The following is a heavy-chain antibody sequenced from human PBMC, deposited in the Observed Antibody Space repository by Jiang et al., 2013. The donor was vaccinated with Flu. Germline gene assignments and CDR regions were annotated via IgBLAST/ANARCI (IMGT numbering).Heavy chain of an antibody. CDR2: ISGSGGST. J-gene: IGHJ4*02. D-gene: IGHD6-19*01. V-gene: IGHV3-23*01. CDR3: AKGGQFSSSGWYLGF. CDR1: GFIFGDYA. Sequence: VQLLESGGGLVQPGGSLRVSCGASGFIFGDYAMSWIRQAPGKGLEWVSAISGSGGSTYYADSVKGRFTISRDNSRDTLYLQMHSLRAEDTAVYYCAKGGQFSSSGWYLGFWGQGILVTVSS.